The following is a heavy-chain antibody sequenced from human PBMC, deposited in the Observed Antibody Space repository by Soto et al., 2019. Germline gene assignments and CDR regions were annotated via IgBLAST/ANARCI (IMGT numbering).Heavy chain of an antibody. V-gene: IGHV1-18*01. Sequence: ASVKVSCKASGYTFTSYVISWVRQAPGQGLEWMGWISAYNGNTNYAQKLQGRVTMTTDTSTSTAYMELRSPRSDDTAGYYCARYDFWSGYGPDYYYYGMDVWGQGTTVTVS. CDR3: ARYDFWSGYGPDYYYYGMDV. D-gene: IGHD3-3*01. CDR1: GYTFTSYV. J-gene: IGHJ6*02. CDR2: ISAYNGNT.